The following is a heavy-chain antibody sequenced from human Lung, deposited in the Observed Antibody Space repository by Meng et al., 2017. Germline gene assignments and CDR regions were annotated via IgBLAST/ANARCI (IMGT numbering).Heavy chain of an antibody. CDR1: GFTFSSYS. D-gene: IGHD2-15*01. CDR2: ISSSRT. Sequence: EVQLVESVGGLVKPGGSLRLSCAASGFTFSSYSMNWVRQAPGKGLEWVSSISSSRTYADSVKGRFTISRDNAKNSLYLQMNSLRAEDTAVYYCARGRVVVAATPSDYWGQGTLVTVSS. CDR3: ARGRVVVAATPSDY. J-gene: IGHJ4*02. V-gene: IGHV3-21*01.